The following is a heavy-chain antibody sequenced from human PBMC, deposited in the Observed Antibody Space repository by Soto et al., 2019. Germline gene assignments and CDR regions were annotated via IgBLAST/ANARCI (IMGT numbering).Heavy chain of an antibody. CDR1: GFSLTTSGVG. CDR3: APRRSGYSYAGFDY. CDR2: IYWDDDE. Sequence: QITLKESGPTLVKPTQTLTLTCTFSGFSLTTSGVGVGWIRQPPRKALEWLAVIYWDDDERYSPSLRSRLTITKDTTKNQVVLTMTNVDPVDTATYYCAPRRSGYSYAGFDYWGQGTLVTVSS. J-gene: IGHJ4*02. V-gene: IGHV2-5*02. D-gene: IGHD5-18*01.